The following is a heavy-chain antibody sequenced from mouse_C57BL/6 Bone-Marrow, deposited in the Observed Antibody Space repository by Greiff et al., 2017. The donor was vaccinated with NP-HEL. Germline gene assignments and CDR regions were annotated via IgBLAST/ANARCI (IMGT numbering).Heavy chain of an antibody. V-gene: IGHV5-17*01. Sequence: EVKVVESGGGLVKPGGSLKLSCAASGFTFSDYGMHWVRQAPEKGLEWVAYISSGSSTIYYADTVKGRFTISRDNAKNTLFLQMTSLRSEDTAMYYCARKKSTTDEEGDDWGQGTSVTVSS. D-gene: IGHD1-1*01. CDR2: ISSGSSTI. J-gene: IGHJ4*01. CDR3: ARKKSTTDEEGDD. CDR1: GFTFSDYG.